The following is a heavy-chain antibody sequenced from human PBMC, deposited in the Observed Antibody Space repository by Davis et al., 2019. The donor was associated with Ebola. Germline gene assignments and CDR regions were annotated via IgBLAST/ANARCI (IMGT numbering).Heavy chain of an antibody. D-gene: IGHD6-13*01. CDR1: GGSISSSNW. J-gene: IGHJ4*02. V-gene: IGHV4-4*02. Sequence: MPSETLSLTCAVSGGSISSSNWWSWVRQPPGKGLEWIGYIYYSGSTNYNPSLKSRVTISVDTSKNQFSLKLSSVTAADTAVYYCAGSSWYKPGGYWGQGTLVTVSS. CDR3: AGSSWYKPGGY. CDR2: IYYSGST.